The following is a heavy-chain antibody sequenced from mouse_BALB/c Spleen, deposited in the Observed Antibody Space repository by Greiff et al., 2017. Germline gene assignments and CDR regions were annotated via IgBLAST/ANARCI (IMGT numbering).Heavy chain of an antibody. CDR1: GFSLSTYGIG. CDR3: ARIPYVRDAMDY. CDR2: IWWNDNK. V-gene: IGHV8-11*01. D-gene: IGHD3-3*01. Sequence: KESGPGILQPSQTLSLTCSFSGFSLSTYGIGVGWIRQPSGKGLEWLAHIWWNDNKYYNTALKSRLTISKDTSNNQVFLKIASVDTADTATYYCARIPYVRDAMDYWGQGTSVTVSS. J-gene: IGHJ4*01.